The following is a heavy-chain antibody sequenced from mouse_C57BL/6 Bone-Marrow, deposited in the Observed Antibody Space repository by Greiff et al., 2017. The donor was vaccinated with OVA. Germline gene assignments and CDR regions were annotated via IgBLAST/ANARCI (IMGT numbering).Heavy chain of an antibody. D-gene: IGHD3-2*02. V-gene: IGHV14-3*01. Sequence: EVQRVESVAELVRPGASVKLSCTASGFNIKNTYMHWVKQRPEQGLEWIGRIDPANGNTKYAPKFQGKATITADTSSSTAYMQLSSLTSEDSAVYYCARREATTRGYYFDYWGQGTTLTVSS. CDR1: GFNIKNTY. CDR2: IDPANGNT. J-gene: IGHJ2*01. CDR3: ARREATTRGYYFDY.